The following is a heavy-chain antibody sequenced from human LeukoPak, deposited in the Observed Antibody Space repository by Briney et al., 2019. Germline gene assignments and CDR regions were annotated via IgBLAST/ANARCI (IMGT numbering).Heavy chain of an antibody. CDR1: GXTFSSYA. CDR2: ISSNGGST. Sequence: PGGSLRLSCSASGXTFSSYAVHWVRQAPGKGLEYVSAISSNGGSTYYADSVKGRFTISRDNSKNTLYLQMSSLRAEDMAVYYCVKGNHGYSYGYIDYWGQGTLVTVSS. D-gene: IGHD5-18*01. CDR3: VKGNHGYSYGYIDY. J-gene: IGHJ4*02. V-gene: IGHV3-64D*09.